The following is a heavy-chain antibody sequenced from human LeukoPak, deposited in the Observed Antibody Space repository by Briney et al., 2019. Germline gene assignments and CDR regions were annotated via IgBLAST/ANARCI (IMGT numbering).Heavy chain of an antibody. CDR3: ANSSLGWAGVFDY. J-gene: IGHJ4*02. V-gene: IGHV3-23*01. CDR2: ISGSGGST. Sequence: PGGSLRLSCAASGFTFSSYAMSWVRQAPGKGLEWVSAISGSGGSTYYAASVKGRFTISRDNSKDTLYLQMNSLRAEVTAVYYCANSSLGWAGVFDYWGQGTLVTVSS. D-gene: IGHD2-15*01. CDR1: GFTFSSYA.